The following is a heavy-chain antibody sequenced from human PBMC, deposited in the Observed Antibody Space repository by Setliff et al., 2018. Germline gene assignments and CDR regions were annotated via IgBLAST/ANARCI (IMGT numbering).Heavy chain of an antibody. CDR2: IYYSGST. J-gene: IGHJ4*02. V-gene: IGHV4-39*07. D-gene: IGHD3-3*01. CDR3: ARRETYYNFWSGYYAY. Sequence: SETLSLTCTVSGGSISSSSYYWGWIRQPPGKGLEWIESIYYSGSTYYNPSLKSRVTISVDTSKNQFSLKLSSVTAADTAVYYCARRETYYNFWSGYYAYWGQGTLVTVSS. CDR1: GGSISSSSYY.